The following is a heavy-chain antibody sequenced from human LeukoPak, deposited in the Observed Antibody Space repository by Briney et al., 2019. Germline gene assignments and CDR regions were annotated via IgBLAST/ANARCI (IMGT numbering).Heavy chain of an antibody. Sequence: GGSLRLSCAASGFTFSSFWMHWVRQAPGKGLEWVSYISSGSGTIYFANSVKGRFTISRDNAKNSVYLQMNSLRDEDTAVYYCAKQQLALDYWGQGTLVTVSS. D-gene: IGHD6-13*01. V-gene: IGHV3-48*02. CDR1: GFTFSSFW. CDR3: AKQQLALDY. J-gene: IGHJ4*02. CDR2: ISSGSGTI.